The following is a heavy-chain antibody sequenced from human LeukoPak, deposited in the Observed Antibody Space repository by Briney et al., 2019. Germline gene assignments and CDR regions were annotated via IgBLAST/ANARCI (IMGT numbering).Heavy chain of an antibody. Sequence: ASVKVSYKASGYTFTSYDINWVRQATGQGLEWMGWMNPNSGNTGYAQKFQGRVTMTRNTSISTAYMELSSLRSEDTAVYYCVRMVATSGTNWFDPWGQGTLVTVSS. CDR1: GYTFTSYD. CDR2: MNPNSGNT. J-gene: IGHJ5*02. V-gene: IGHV1-8*01. D-gene: IGHD5-12*01. CDR3: VRMVATSGTNWFDP.